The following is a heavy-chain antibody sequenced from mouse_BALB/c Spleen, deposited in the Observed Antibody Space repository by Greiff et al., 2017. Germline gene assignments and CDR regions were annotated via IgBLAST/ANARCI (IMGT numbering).Heavy chain of an antibody. CDR2: IDPANGNT. CDR3: AVYCASSPWDFAV. D-gene: IGHD1-1*01. V-gene: IGHV14-3*02. Sequence: VQLQQSGAELVKPGASVKLSCTASGFNITDTYMHWVKQRPEQGLEWIGRIDPANGNTKYDPKFQGKATITADTSSNTAYLQLSSLTSEDTAVYDCAVYCASSPWDFAVWGAGTTVTVSA. J-gene: IGHJ1*01. CDR1: GFNITDTY.